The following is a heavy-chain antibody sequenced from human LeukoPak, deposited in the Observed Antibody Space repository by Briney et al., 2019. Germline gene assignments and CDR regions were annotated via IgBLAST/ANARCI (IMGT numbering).Heavy chain of an antibody. CDR1: GGSINNYH. CDR3: ARGDISSGWSFDS. J-gene: IGHJ4*02. V-gene: IGHV4-4*07. CDR2: IHSSGST. D-gene: IGHD6-19*01. Sequence: SETLSLTCTVSGGSINNYHWSWIRQPAGKGLEWIAQIHSSGSTNCNPPLKSRVTMSIDTPENQLSLTLTSVTAADTAVYYCARGDISSGWSFDSWGQGTLVTVSS.